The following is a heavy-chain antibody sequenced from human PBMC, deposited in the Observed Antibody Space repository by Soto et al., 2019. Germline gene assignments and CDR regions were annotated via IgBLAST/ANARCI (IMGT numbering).Heavy chain of an antibody. Sequence: GGSLRLSCAPHEFTFSTHAMTWVRQAPGKGLEWVSSISGSGGSTYYAYSVKGRFTISRDNSKNTLYLQMNSPRAEDAAVYSCAKAGYCVSTSCYFPFDYWGQGTLVTVSS. D-gene: IGHD2-2*01. J-gene: IGHJ4*02. CDR2: ISGSGGST. V-gene: IGHV3-23*01. CDR3: AKAGYCVSTSCYFPFDY. CDR1: EFTFSTHA.